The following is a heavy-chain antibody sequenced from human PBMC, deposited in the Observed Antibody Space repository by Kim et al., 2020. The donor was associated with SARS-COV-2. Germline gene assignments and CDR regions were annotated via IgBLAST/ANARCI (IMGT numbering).Heavy chain of an antibody. CDR1: GYIFNTHG. CDR3: ARRLTAVTPYSGMDV. V-gene: IGHV1-18*01. CDR2: INPYNGAT. Sequence: ASVKVSWKASGYIFNTHGISWVRQAPGQGLEWMGWINPYNGATKYAQKIQGRVTMTTETSTGTAYMELRSLRLDDTATYYYARRLTAVTPYSGMDVWGQGTTVTVTS. J-gene: IGHJ6*02. D-gene: IGHD2-15*01.